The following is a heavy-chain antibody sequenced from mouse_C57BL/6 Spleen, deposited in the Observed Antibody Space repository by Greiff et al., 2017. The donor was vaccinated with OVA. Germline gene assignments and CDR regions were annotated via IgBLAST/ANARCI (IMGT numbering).Heavy chain of an antibody. CDR2: INPNNGGT. V-gene: IGHV1-18*01. Sequence: EVKLVESGPELVKPGASVKIPCKASGYTFTDYYMDWVKQSHGKSLEWIGDINPNNGGTIYNQKFKGKATLTVDKSSSTAYMELRSLTSEDTAVYYCARIGGYDGYSWYFDYWGQGTTLTVSS. CDR1: GYTFTDYY. D-gene: IGHD2-3*01. CDR3: ARIGGYDGYSWYFDY. J-gene: IGHJ2*01.